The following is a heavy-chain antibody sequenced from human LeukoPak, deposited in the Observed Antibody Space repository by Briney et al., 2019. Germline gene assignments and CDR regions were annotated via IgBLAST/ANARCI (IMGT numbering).Heavy chain of an antibody. CDR1: GYTLTSYA. J-gene: IGHJ4*02. CDR2: LNACNDFS. V-gene: IGHV1-3*01. D-gene: IGHD3-3*01. Sequence: ASVKFSWKASGYTLTSYAMHCVRQARVHRLEWMGSLNACNDFSVSSPQCKGRVTITRDTSASTAYMELSSLRSEDTAVYYCARDINPERYDFWSGYYFWGGIDSGTNFDYWGQGTLVTVSS. CDR3: ARDINPERYDFWSGYYFWGGIDSGTNFDY.